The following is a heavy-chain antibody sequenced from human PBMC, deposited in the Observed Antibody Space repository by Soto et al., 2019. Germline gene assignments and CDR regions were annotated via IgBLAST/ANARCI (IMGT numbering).Heavy chain of an antibody. Sequence: GGSLRLSCAASGFTFSSYGMHWVRQAPGKGLEWVAVISYDGSNKYYADSVKGRFTISRDNSKNTLYLQMNSLRAEDKAVYYCAIVAGGADYGPDHFDAWGKGSLV. J-gene: IGHJ4*02. V-gene: IGHV3-30*03. D-gene: IGHD4-17*01. CDR1: GFTFSSYG. CDR3: AIVAGGADYGPDHFDA. CDR2: ISYDGSNK.